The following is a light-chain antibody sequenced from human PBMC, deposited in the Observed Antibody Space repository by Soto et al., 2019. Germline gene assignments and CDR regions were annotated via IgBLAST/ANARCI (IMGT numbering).Light chain of an antibody. J-gene: IGKJ1*01. Sequence: EIVLTQSPGTLSLSPGERATLSCRASQSVSSNYLAWYQQKPGQAPRLLIYAASTRATGIPDRFSGSGSGTDFTLTISRLDPEDLAEYYCQQYGSSLPWTFGQGTKVEIK. CDR1: QSVSSNY. CDR2: AAS. V-gene: IGKV3-20*01. CDR3: QQYGSSLPWT.